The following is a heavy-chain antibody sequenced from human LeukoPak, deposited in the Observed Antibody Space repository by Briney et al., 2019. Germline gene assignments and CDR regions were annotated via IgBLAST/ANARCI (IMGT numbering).Heavy chain of an antibody. V-gene: IGHV5-51*01. CDR2: IYPGDSDS. D-gene: IGHD2-2*01. Sequence: GESLKISCKGSGYRFTDYWIAWVRQMPGKGLEWMGIIYPGDSDSRYSPSFQGQVTFSADKSISTAYLQWSSLKASDTAMYYCARLYEGYCSSTSCASTYRYMDVWGKGTTVTVSS. CDR1: GYRFTDYW. CDR3: ARLYEGYCSSTSCASTYRYMDV. J-gene: IGHJ6*03.